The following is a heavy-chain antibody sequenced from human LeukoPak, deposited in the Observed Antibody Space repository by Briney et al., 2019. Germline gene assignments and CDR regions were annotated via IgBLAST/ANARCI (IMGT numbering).Heavy chain of an antibody. Sequence: QAGGSLRLSCAASGFTFDDYTMHWVRQAPGKGREWVSLISWDGGSTYYADSVKGRFTISRDNAKSSLFLQMNSLRAEDTAVYYCARVLYNSSQKGYYYYYYMDVWGKGTTVTVSS. CDR3: ARVLYNSSQKGYYYYYYMDV. V-gene: IGHV3-43*01. CDR1: GFTFDDYT. D-gene: IGHD6-13*01. CDR2: ISWDGGST. J-gene: IGHJ6*03.